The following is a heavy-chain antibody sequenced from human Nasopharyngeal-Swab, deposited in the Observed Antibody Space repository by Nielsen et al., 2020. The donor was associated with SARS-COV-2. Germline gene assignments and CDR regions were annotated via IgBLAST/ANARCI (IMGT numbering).Heavy chain of an antibody. CDR3: ARGSVIGGFDY. D-gene: IGHD2/OR15-2a*01. CDR2: IYTSGST. J-gene: IGHJ4*02. Sequence: SETLSLTCTVSGGSISSGSYYWSWMRQPAGKGLEWIGRIYTSGSTNYNPSLKSRVTISVDTSKNKFSLKLSSVTAADTAVYYCARGSVIGGFDYWGQGTLVTVSS. V-gene: IGHV4-61*02. CDR1: GGSISSGSYY.